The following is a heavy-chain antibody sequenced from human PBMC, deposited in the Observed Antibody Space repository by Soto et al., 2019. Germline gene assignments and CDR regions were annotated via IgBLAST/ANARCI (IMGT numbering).Heavy chain of an antibody. V-gene: IGHV3-30-3*01. D-gene: IGHD3-10*01. CDR3: AREIVVRVLPD. Sequence: QVQLVESGGGVVQPGRSLRLSCAASGFTFSSYAMHWVRQAPGKGLEWVAVISYDGSNKYYADSVKGRFTISRDNSKNRLYLQMSSLRAEDTAVYYCAREIVVRVLPDWGQGTLVTVSS. CDR2: ISYDGSNK. CDR1: GFTFSSYA. J-gene: IGHJ4*02.